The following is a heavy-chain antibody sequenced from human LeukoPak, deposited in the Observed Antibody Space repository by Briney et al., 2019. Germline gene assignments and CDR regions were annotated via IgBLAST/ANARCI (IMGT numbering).Heavy chain of an antibody. D-gene: IGHD6-13*01. Sequence: GASVKVSCKASGYTFTSYDINWVRQATGQGLEWMGWMNPNSGNTGYAQKFQGRVTMTRNTSISTAYMGLSSLRSEDTAVYYCARGRRGGSSSWYRGGVDYWGQGTLVTVSS. V-gene: IGHV1-8*01. CDR2: MNPNSGNT. J-gene: IGHJ4*02. CDR3: ARGRRGGSSSWYRGGVDY. CDR1: GYTFTSYD.